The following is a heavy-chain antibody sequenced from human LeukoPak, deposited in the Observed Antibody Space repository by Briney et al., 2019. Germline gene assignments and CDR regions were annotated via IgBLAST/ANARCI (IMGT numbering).Heavy chain of an antibody. Sequence: GGSLRLSCPAPGFTFSTYAMSWVRQAPGKGLEWVSTISGSGSSTYHADSVKGRFTISRDNSKSTLYLQMNSLRAEDTAVYYCAKPGFCSGTGCYGYFQHWGQGTLVTVSS. J-gene: IGHJ1*01. D-gene: IGHD2-2*01. CDR1: GFTFSTYA. CDR3: AKPGFCSGTGCYGYFQH. CDR2: ISGSGSST. V-gene: IGHV3-23*01.